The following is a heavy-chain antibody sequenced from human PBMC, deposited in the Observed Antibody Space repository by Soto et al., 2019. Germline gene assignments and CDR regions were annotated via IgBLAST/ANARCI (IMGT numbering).Heavy chain of an antibody. J-gene: IGHJ1*01. D-gene: IGHD3-22*01. V-gene: IGHV4-39*01. CDR3: ARPHSVWYDSSGSEYFQH. CDR1: GGSISSSSYY. Sequence: SETLSLTCTVSGGSISSSSYYWGWIRQPPGKGLEWIGSIYYSGSTYYNPSLKSRVTISVDTSKNQFSLKLSSVTAADTAVYYCARPHSVWYDSSGSEYFQHWGQGTLVTVSS. CDR2: IYYSGST.